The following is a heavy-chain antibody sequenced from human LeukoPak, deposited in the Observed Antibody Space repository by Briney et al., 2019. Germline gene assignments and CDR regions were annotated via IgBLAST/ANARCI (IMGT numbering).Heavy chain of an antibody. V-gene: IGHV3-23*01. CDR1: GFTFRSHA. CDR3: AKDFRIGYSAHFDY. CDR2: IYENGGTT. D-gene: IGHD2-21*01. Sequence: GGSLRLSCVGSGFTFRSHAMSWVRQAPEKGLEFVSGIYENGGTTYYADSVKGRFSISRDNSKNTLYLQMDSLRGEDTAVYYCAKDFRIGYSAHFDYWGQGALVTASS. J-gene: IGHJ4*02.